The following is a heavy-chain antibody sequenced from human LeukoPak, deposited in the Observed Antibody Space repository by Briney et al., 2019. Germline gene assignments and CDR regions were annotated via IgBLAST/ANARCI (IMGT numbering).Heavy chain of an antibody. J-gene: IGHJ6*03. CDR2: INHSGST. D-gene: IGHD2-15*01. V-gene: IGHV4-34*01. CDR1: GGSFGGYY. CDR3: ARTVYCSGGSCFLRYYYYMDV. Sequence: PSETLSLTCAVYGGSFGGYYWSWIRQPPGKGLEWIGEINHSGSTNYNPSLKSRVTISVDTSKNQFSLKLSSVTAADTAVYYCARTVYCSGGSCFLRYYYYMDVWGKGTTVTISS.